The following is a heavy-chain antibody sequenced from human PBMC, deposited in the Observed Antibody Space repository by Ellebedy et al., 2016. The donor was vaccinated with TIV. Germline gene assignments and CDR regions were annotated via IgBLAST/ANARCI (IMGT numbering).Heavy chain of an antibody. CDR3: ARDPLGYCSGGSCSNNWFDP. V-gene: IGHV1-3*01. Sequence: AASVKVSCKASGYTFTTYAIHWVRQSPGQRLEWMGWINVADANTKYSQKFQGRVTFTRDTSANTAYMHLSSLRSEDSAVYYCARDPLGYCSGGSCSNNWFDPWGQGTLVTVSS. J-gene: IGHJ5*02. CDR1: GYTFTTYA. D-gene: IGHD2-15*01. CDR2: INVADANT.